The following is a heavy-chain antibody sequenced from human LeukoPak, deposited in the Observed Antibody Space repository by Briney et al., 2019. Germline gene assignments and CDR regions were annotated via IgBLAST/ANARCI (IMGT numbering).Heavy chain of an antibody. Sequence: GESLKISCKGSGYSLTSYWIGWVRQMPGKGLEWMGIIYPGDSDTRYSPSFQGQVTISADKSINTAYLQWSSLKASDTAMYYCARGTGSGTYTAYYFDYWGQGTLVTVSS. CDR3: ARGTGSGTYTAYYFDY. V-gene: IGHV5-51*01. D-gene: IGHD3-10*01. CDR1: GYSLTSYW. CDR2: IYPGDSDT. J-gene: IGHJ4*02.